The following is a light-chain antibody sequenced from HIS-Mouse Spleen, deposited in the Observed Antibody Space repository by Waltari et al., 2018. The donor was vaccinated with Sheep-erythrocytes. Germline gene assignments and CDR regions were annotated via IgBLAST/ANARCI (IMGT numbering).Light chain of an antibody. Sequence: QSVLTQPPSVSGAPGQRVTISCTGSSPNIGAGYDVHWYQQLPGTAPKLLIYGNSNRPSGVPDRFSGSNSGNTATLTISGTQAMDEADYYCQAWDSSSWVFGGGTKLTVL. J-gene: IGLJ3*02. CDR3: QAWDSSSWV. CDR1: SPNIGAGYD. CDR2: GNS. V-gene: IGLV1-40*01.